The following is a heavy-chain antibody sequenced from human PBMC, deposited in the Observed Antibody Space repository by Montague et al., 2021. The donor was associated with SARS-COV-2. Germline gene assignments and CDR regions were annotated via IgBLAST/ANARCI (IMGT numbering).Heavy chain of an antibody. CDR1: GGSITGYY. Sequence: SETLSLTRTLSGGSITGYYCSWLRRSAGKGLEWIAYIYDGGAVNXNPSRGSRVTISTDTSKNQLSLKVNSVTAADTAVYYCVRDHPYGGPRGAYDIWGQGTVVTVSS. CDR3: VRDHPYGGPRGAYDI. D-gene: IGHD4-23*01. J-gene: IGHJ3*02. CDR2: IYDGGAV. V-gene: IGHV4-59*01.